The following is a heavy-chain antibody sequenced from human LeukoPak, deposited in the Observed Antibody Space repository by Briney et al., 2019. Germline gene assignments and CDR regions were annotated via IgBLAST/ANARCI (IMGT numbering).Heavy chain of an antibody. CDR3: AKFTVTTGAFDY. Sequence: GGSLRLSCAASGFTFSSYGMHWVRPAPGKGLEWVAVISYDGSNKYYADSVKGRFTISRDNSKNTLYLQMNSLRAEDTAVYYCAKFTVTTGAFDYWGQGTLVTVSS. V-gene: IGHV3-30*18. CDR1: GFTFSSYG. J-gene: IGHJ4*02. CDR2: ISYDGSNK. D-gene: IGHD4-17*01.